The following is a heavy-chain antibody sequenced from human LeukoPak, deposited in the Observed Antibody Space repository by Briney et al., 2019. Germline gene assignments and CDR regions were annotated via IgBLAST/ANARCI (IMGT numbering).Heavy chain of an antibody. D-gene: IGHD3-10*01. Sequence: GGSLRLSCAAPGFTFSTYGMHWVRQAPGKGLEWVSSISSSSSYIYYADSVKGRFTISRDNAKNSLYLQMNSLRAEDTAVYYCARSITMVRTYYFDYWGQGTLVTVSS. CDR3: ARSITMVRTYYFDY. CDR1: GFTFSTYG. CDR2: ISSSSSYI. V-gene: IGHV3-21*01. J-gene: IGHJ4*02.